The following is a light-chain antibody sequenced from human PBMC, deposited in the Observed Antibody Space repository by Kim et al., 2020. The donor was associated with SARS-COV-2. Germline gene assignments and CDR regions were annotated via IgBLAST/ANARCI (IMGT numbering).Light chain of an antibody. Sequence: GKTARITCGENNIGSKSVHWYQQTPGQAPGLVIYNDSDRPSGIPERFSGSNSGNTATLTISRVEAGDEADYYCQVWDTTGDHPGVVFGGGTQLTVL. V-gene: IGLV3-21*04. J-gene: IGLJ2*01. CDR2: NDS. CDR1: NIGSKS. CDR3: QVWDTTGDHPGVV.